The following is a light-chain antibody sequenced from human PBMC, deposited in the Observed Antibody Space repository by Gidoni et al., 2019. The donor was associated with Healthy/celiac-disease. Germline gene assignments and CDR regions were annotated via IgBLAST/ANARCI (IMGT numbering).Light chain of an antibody. CDR1: QSLLHSNGYNY. J-gene: IGKJ1*01. CDR2: LGS. V-gene: IGKV2-28*01. CDR3: MQPLQTPWT. Sequence: DIVMTQSPLSLPVTPGEPASISCRSSQSLLHSNGYNYLDWYLQKPGQSPQLLIYLGSNRASGVPDRFSGSGSGTDFTLKISRVEAEDVGVYYCMQPLQTPWTFGLGTKVEFK.